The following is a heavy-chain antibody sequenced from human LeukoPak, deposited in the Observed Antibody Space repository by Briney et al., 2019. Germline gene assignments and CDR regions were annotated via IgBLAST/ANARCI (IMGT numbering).Heavy chain of an antibody. V-gene: IGHV4-39*01. CDR2: IYYSGTT. CDR1: GGSISSSGYY. CDR3: ARQVSDYFYYYIDV. J-gene: IGHJ6*03. Sequence: SETLSLTCSVSGGSISSSGYYWHWIRQPPGKGLEWVGSIYYSGTTYYNSSLKSRVTISEDTSKNRFSLMLTSVTAADTAVYYCARQVSDYFYYYIDVWGEGTTVTVSS.